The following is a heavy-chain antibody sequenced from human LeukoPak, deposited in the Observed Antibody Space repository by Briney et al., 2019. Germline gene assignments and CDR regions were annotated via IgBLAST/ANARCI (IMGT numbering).Heavy chain of an antibody. J-gene: IGHJ3*02. Sequence: GGSLRLSCAASGFTFSSYAMSWVRQAPGKGLEWVSAISGSGGSTYYADSVKGRFTISRDNSKNTLYLQMNSLRAEDTAVYYCAKVEDSSSSGFDAFDIWGQGTMVTVSS. V-gene: IGHV3-23*01. CDR1: GFTFSSYA. CDR3: AKVEDSSSSGFDAFDI. D-gene: IGHD6-6*01. CDR2: ISGSGGST.